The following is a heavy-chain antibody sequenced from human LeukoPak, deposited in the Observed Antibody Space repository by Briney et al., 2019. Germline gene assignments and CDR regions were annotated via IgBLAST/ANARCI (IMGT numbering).Heavy chain of an antibody. Sequence: ASVTISCKASGYTFTIYGISWVRQAPGQGLEWMGWISAYNGNTNYAQKLQGRVTMTTDTSTSTAYMELRSLRSDDTAVYYCARDPVTMVRGTNPTYNWFDPWGQGTLVTVSS. D-gene: IGHD3-10*01. CDR3: ARDPVTMVRGTNPTYNWFDP. CDR1: GYTFTIYG. CDR2: ISAYNGNT. V-gene: IGHV1-18*01. J-gene: IGHJ5*02.